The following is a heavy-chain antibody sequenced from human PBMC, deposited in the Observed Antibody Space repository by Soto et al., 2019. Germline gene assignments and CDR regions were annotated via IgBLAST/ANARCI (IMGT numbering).Heavy chain of an antibody. CDR3: ARHPSDFCSDP. CDR2: IYYSGST. D-gene: IGHD2-21*02. V-gene: IGHV4-59*08. CDR1: GGSISSYY. Sequence: PSETLSLTCTVSGGSISSYYWSWIRQPPGKGLEWIGYIYYSGSTYYNPSLKSRVTISVDRSKNQFSLKLSSVTAAATAVYYCARHPSDFCSDPGAQETLVTVPS. J-gene: IGHJ5*02.